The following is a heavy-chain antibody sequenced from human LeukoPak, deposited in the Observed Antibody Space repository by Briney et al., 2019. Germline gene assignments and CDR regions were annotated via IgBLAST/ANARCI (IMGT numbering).Heavy chain of an antibody. CDR3: ARDPSYDSSGYYPFYFDY. Sequence: GGSLRLSCAASGFTVSSNYMSWVRQAPGKGLEWVSVIYSGGSTYYADSVKRRFTISRDNSKNTLYLQMNSLRAEDTAVYYCARDPSYDSSGYYPFYFDYWGQGTLVTVSS. CDR1: GFTVSSNY. CDR2: IYSGGST. J-gene: IGHJ4*02. D-gene: IGHD3-22*01. V-gene: IGHV3-53*01.